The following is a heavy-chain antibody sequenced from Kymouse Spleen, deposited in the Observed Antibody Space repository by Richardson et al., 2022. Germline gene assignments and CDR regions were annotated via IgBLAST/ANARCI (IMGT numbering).Heavy chain of an antibody. D-gene: IGHD2-21*02. CDR2: IYYSGST. J-gene: IGHJ2*01. CDR1: GGSISSGGYY. V-gene: IGHV4-31*03. Sequence: QVQLQESGPGLVKPSQTLSLTCTVSGGSISSGGYYWSWIRQHPGKGLEWIGYIYYSGSTYYNPSLKSRVTISVDTSKNQFSLKLSSVTAADTAVYYCARGGHIVVVTAIPWYFDLWGRGTLVTVSS. CDR3: ARGGHIVVVTAIPWYFDL.